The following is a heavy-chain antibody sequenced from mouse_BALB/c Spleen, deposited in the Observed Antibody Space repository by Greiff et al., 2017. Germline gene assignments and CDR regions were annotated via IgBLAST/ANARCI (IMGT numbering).Heavy chain of an antibody. CDR2: IDPFNGGT. CDR1: GYSFTSYY. D-gene: IGHD2-3*01. CDR3: ARDCDVYYPFAY. J-gene: IGHJ3*01. Sequence: SGPELMKPGASVKISCKASGYSFTSYYMHWVKQSHGKSLEWIGYIDPFNGGTSYNQKFKGKATLTVDKSSSTAYMHLSSLTSEDSAVYYCARDCDVYYPFAYWGQGTLVTVSA. V-gene: IGHV1S135*01.